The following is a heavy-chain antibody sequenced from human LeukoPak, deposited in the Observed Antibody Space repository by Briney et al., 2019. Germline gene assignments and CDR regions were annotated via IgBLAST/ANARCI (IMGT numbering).Heavy chain of an antibody. J-gene: IGHJ4*02. Sequence: GGSLRLSCAASGFTFSNYGMHWVRQAPGKGLEWVALIWYDGSNKYYADSVQGRFIISRDNSKNTLYLQMNSLRAEDTAVYYCAREMGLNIVATFGYWGQGALVTVSS. CDR2: IWYDGSNK. D-gene: IGHD5-12*01. CDR1: GFTFSNYG. CDR3: AREMGLNIVATFGY. V-gene: IGHV3-33*01.